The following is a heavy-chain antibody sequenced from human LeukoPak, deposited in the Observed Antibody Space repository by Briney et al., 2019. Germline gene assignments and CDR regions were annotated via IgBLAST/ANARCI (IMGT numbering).Heavy chain of an antibody. CDR1: GGSISSSSYY. Sequence: SETLSLTCTVSGGSISSSSYYWGWIRQPPGKGLEWIGSVYYSGSTYYNPSLKSRVTISVDTSKNQFSLKLSSVTAADTAVYYCARDYYDSSGYLPRYYHGMDVWGQGTTVTVSS. D-gene: IGHD3-22*01. CDR2: VYYSGST. J-gene: IGHJ6*02. V-gene: IGHV4-39*07. CDR3: ARDYYDSSGYLPRYYHGMDV.